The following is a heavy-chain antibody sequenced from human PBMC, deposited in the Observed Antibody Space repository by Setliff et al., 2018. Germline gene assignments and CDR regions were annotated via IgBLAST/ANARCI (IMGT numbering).Heavy chain of an antibody. CDR1: GGSVNSGYDN. J-gene: IGHJ3*02. CDR3: ARVGYNFWSGYSPDAFDI. Sequence: SETLSLTCTVSGGSVNSGYDNWNWLRQPAGKGLEWIGHINRRGSTNFSPSLKSSVTISRDTSKNPFSLNLTSVTAAVTAVYYFARVGYNFWSGYSPDAFDIWGQGTMVTASS. D-gene: IGHD3-3*01. CDR2: INRRGST. V-gene: IGHV4-61*09.